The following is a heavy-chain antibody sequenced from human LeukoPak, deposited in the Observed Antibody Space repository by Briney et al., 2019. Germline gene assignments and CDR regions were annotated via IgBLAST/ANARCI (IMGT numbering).Heavy chain of an antibody. J-gene: IGHJ3*02. D-gene: IGHD4-17*01. Sequence: PGGSLRLSCAASGFTFSDYTMNWVRQTPGKGLEWVSSISSGGTYKYYTDSVKGRFTISRDNAQNSLYLQMNSLRAEDSSVYYCARPTTVTTVSADAFDIWGQGTMVTVSS. CDR3: ARPTTVTTVSADAFDI. CDR1: GFTFSDYT. CDR2: ISSGGTYK. V-gene: IGHV3-21*01.